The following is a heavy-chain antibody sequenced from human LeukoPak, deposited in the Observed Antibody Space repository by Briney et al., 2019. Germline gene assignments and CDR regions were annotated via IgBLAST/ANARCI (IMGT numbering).Heavy chain of an antibody. V-gene: IGHV3-66*01. J-gene: IGHJ3*02. D-gene: IGHD3-16*01. CDR3: ARGGGDDAFDI. CDR1: GFTLSNAW. Sequence: GGSLRLSCAVSGFTLSNAWMGWVRQAPGKGLEWVSVIYSGGSTYYADSVKGRFSISRDKSKNALYVQMNTLRAEDTAVYYCARGGGDDAFDIWGQGTMVTVSS. CDR2: IYSGGST.